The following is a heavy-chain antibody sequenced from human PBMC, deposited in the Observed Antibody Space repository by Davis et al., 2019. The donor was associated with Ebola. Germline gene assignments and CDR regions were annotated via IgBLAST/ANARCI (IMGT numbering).Heavy chain of an antibody. J-gene: IGHJ4*02. CDR2: IQRGGST. V-gene: IGHV3-53*01. CDR1: GFTVTKYF. D-gene: IGHD3-10*01. Sequence: PGGSLRLSCAASGFTVTKYFFSWFRQPPGKGPEWVSLIQRGGSTDPADSVKDRFPVSRDDSKNTVFFQMNSLRAEDTAVYYCARGLRYYFGSGKYYPFDYWGQGTLVTVSS. CDR3: ARGLRYYFGSGKYYPFDY.